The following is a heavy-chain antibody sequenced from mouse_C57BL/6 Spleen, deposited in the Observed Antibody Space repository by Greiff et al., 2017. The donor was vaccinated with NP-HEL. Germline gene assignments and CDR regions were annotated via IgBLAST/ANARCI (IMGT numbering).Heavy chain of an antibody. D-gene: IGHD2-4*01. CDR2: IRNKANGYTT. CDR3: ARYDYDRFDY. CDR1: GFTFTDYY. V-gene: IGHV7-3*01. Sequence: EVKLVESGGGLVQPGGSLSLSCAASGFTFTDYYMSWVRQPPGKALEWLGFIRNKANGYTTEYSASVKGRFPISRDKSPSILYLQMNALRAEDSATYYCARYDYDRFDYWGQGTTLTVSS. J-gene: IGHJ2*01.